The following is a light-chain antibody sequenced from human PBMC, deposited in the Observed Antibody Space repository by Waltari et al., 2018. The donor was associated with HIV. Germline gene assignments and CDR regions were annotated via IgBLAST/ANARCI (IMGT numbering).Light chain of an antibody. V-gene: IGLV1-44*01. Sequence: QSVLSQPPSASGTPGQRVTISCSGGSSNIGSHTVNWYQQLPGMAPKLLIYSNNERPSGVPDRFSGSKSGPSASLAISGLQSEEEADYYWATWDDSLNGPEFGGGTKLTVL. CDR3: ATWDDSLNGPE. J-gene: IGLJ3*02. CDR1: SSNIGSHT. CDR2: SNN.